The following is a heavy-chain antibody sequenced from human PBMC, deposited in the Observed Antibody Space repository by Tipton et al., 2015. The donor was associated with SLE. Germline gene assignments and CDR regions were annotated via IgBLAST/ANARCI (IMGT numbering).Heavy chain of an antibody. V-gene: IGHV4-34*01. D-gene: IGHD3-22*01. Sequence: TLSLTCAVYGGSFSGYYWSWIRQPPGKGLEWIGEINHSGSTNYNPSLKSRVTISVDKSKNQFSLKLNSVTAADTAVYYCATVDDFDSGDAFDFWGHGSMVTVSS. CDR1: GGSFSGYY. J-gene: IGHJ3*01. CDR2: INHSGST. CDR3: ATVDDFDSGDAFDF.